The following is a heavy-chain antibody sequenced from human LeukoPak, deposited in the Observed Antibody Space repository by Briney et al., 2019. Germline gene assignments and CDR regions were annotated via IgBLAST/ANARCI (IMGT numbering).Heavy chain of an antibody. Sequence: SETRSLTCTVSGGSIRGSSYYWVWIRQPPGKGLEWIGTIYYSGSTYYNPSLKSRVTISADTSKNQLSLKVRSVTAADTAVYYCARSSGVVIHNWFDPWGQGILVTVSS. J-gene: IGHJ5*02. CDR1: GGSIRGSSYY. V-gene: IGHV4-39*01. CDR3: ARSSGVVIHNWFDP. CDR2: IYYSGST. D-gene: IGHD3-3*01.